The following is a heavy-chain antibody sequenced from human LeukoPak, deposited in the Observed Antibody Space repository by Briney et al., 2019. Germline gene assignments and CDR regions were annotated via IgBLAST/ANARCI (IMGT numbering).Heavy chain of an antibody. Sequence: KPSETLSLTCTLSGGSISSRYWSWIRQPPGKGLEWIGSIYYSGGTNYNPSLKSRVTISVDTSKKQFSLKLSSVTAADTAVYYCARGHCSGGSCYTRGIYYYYGMDVWGQGTTVTVSS. D-gene: IGHD2-15*01. CDR1: GGSISSRY. V-gene: IGHV4-59*11. CDR2: IYYSGGT. CDR3: ARGHCSGGSCYTRGIYYYYGMDV. J-gene: IGHJ6*02.